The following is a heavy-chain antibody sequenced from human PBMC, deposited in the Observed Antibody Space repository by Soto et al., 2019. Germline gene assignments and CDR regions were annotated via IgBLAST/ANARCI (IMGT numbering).Heavy chain of an antibody. D-gene: IGHD3-9*01. CDR2: ISSSSSYI. J-gene: IGHJ6*02. Sequence: GGSLRLSCAASGFTFSSYSMNWVRQAPGKGLEWVSSISSSSSYIYYADSVKGRFTISRDNAKNSLYLQMNSLRAEDTAVYYCARDSQCYVILTGYSYYYGMDVWGQGTTVTVSS. V-gene: IGHV3-21*01. CDR3: ARDSQCYVILTGYSYYYGMDV. CDR1: GFTFSSYS.